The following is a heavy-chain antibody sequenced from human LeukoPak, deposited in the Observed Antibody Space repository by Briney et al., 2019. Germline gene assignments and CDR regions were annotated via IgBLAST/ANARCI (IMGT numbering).Heavy chain of an antibody. J-gene: IGHJ6*02. Sequence: SETLSLTCTVSGGSVNSGSYFWNWIRQPPGKGLEWIGYIQNSARTNYNPSLESRVTISVDSSKDQFSLRLSSVTAADTAVYYCATDYSNFYGMDVWGQGTTVTVSS. V-gene: IGHV4-61*01. D-gene: IGHD4-11*01. CDR3: ATDYSNFYGMDV. CDR1: GGSVNSGSYF. CDR2: IQNSART.